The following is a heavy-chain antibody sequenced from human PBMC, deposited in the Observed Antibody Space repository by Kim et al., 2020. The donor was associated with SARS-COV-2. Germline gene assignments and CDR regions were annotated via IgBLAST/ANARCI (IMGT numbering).Heavy chain of an antibody. CDR1: SDSMSSYY. CDR3: ARSEWRASWHQFDY. CDR2: IFYSGST. V-gene: IGHV4-59*01. Sequence: SETLSLTCTVSSDSMSSYYWSWIRQLPGKGLEWIGYIFYSGSTNYNPSLKSRVTISWDTSRNQFSLDLTSVIDADTAVYYCARSEWRASWHQFDYWGQG. J-gene: IGHJ4*02. D-gene: IGHD3-3*01.